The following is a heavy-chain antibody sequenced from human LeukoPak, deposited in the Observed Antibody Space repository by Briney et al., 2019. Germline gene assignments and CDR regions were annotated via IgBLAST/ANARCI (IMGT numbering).Heavy chain of an antibody. J-gene: IGHJ3*02. V-gene: IGHV3-23*01. Sequence: GSLRLSCAASGFTFSSYAMSWVRQAPGKGLEWVSAISGSGGSTYYADSVKGRFTISRDNSKNTLYLQMNSLRAEDTALYYCAKVHGSGYLVRDAFDIWGQGTMVTVSS. CDR1: GFTFSSYA. CDR3: AKVHGSGYLVRDAFDI. CDR2: ISGSGGST. D-gene: IGHD3-22*01.